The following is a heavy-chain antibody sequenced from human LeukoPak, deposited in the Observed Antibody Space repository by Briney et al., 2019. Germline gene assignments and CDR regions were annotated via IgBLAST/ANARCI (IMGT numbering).Heavy chain of an antibody. CDR1: GVSFSGYY. V-gene: IGHV4-34*01. CDR3: ARGGVRGSYSWRPPFDY. D-gene: IGHD1-26*01. CDR2: INHSGST. Sequence: SETLSLTCAVYGVSFSGYYWSWIRQPPGKGLEWIGEINHSGSTNYNPSLKSRVTISVDTSKNQFSLKLSSVTAADTAVYYCARGGVRGSYSWRPPFDYWGQGTLVTVSS. J-gene: IGHJ4*02.